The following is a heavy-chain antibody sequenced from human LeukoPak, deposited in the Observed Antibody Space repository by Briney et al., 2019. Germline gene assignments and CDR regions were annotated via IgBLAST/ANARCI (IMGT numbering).Heavy chain of an antibody. D-gene: IGHD5-12*01. CDR1: GFTFHHYS. CDR3: AKDSNTGGYSFGS. V-gene: IGHV3-43*01. CDR2: ISWDGGIT. J-gene: IGHJ4*02. Sequence: GGSLRLSCAASGFTFHHYSMHWARQPPGKGLEWVSLISWDGGITYYADSVRGRFTISRDNSKNSLSLEMNSLRTEDTALYYCAKDSNTGGYSFGSWGQGTLVTVTS.